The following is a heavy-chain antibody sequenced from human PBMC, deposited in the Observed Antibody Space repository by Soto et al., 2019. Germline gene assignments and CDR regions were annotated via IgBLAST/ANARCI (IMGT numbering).Heavy chain of an antibody. CDR3: ARLDSRNWFDP. D-gene: IGHD2-21*01. V-gene: IGHV3-23*01. Sequence: EVQLLESGGGLVQPGGSLRLSCAASGFTFSTLGMSWVRQAPGKGLEWVSGISRSGTATYYADSVKGRFTISRDNSKNTLYLQMNSLRVEDTALYYCARLDSRNWFDPWGQGTLVTVSS. CDR1: GFTFSTLG. J-gene: IGHJ5*02. CDR2: ISRSGTAT.